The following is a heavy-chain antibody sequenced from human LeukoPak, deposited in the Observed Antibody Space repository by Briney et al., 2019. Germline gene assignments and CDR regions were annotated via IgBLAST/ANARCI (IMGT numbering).Heavy chain of an antibody. V-gene: IGHV4-30-4*01. D-gene: IGHD3-10*01. CDR1: GGSISSGDYY. CDR2: IYYSGST. Sequence: PSQTLSLTCTVSGGSISSGDYYWSWIRQPPGKGLEWIGYIYYSGSTYYNPSLKSRVTISVDTSKNQFSLKLSSVTAADTAVYYCARESEEFQGNYYGSGSYDYWGQGTLVTVSS. J-gene: IGHJ4*02. CDR3: ARESEEFQGNYYGSGSYDY.